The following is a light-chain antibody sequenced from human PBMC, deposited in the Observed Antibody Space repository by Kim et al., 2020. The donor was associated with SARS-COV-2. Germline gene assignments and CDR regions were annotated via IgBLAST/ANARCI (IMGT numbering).Light chain of an antibody. Sequence: APGKTARITCGVNNIGSKSVRWYQQKPGQAPVLVIYYDSDRPSGIPERFSGSNSGNTATLTISRVEAGDEADYYCQVWDSSSDHWVFGGGTKVTVL. CDR3: QVWDSSSDHWV. CDR2: YDS. CDR1: NIGSKS. J-gene: IGLJ3*02. V-gene: IGLV3-21*04.